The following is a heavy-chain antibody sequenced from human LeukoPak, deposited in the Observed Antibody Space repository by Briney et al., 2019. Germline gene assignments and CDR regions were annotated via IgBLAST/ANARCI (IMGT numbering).Heavy chain of an antibody. CDR2: ISYDGSNK. J-gene: IGHJ4*02. V-gene: IGHV3-30-3*01. D-gene: IGHD6-6*01. CDR3: ASEYSSSSESDY. CDR1: GFTFSSYA. Sequence: GGSLRLSCAASGFTFSSYAMHWVRQAPGKGLEWVAVISYDGSNKYYADSVKGRFTISRDNSKNTLYLQMNSLRAEDTAVYYCASEYSSSSESDYWGQGTLVTVSS.